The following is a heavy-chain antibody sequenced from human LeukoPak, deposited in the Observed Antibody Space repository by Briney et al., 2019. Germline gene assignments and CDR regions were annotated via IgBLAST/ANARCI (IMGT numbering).Heavy chain of an antibody. V-gene: IGHV4-38-2*02. D-gene: IGHD2/OR15-2a*01. J-gene: IGHJ4*02. Sequence: SETLSLTCAVSGYSMTNGYYWGWIRLSPGKGLEWIGSISRGGSTYYNPSLNSRVTISIDTSKNQFSLKLSSVTAADTAVYYCARDRSFPPYYFDYWGPGTLVTVSS. CDR3: ARDRSFPPYYFDY. CDR1: GYSMTNGYY. CDR2: ISRGGST.